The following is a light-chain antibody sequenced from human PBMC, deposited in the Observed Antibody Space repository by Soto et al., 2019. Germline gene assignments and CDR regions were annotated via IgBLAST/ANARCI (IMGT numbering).Light chain of an antibody. Sequence: EILVTQFPSTLVSPPDQGASLYCRASQTVGVRLAWYQHKPGQAPRLIIYEASNRAAGIPARFSGSGSGTEFTLTSTSLQCEDFAVSCCQQYNSWPLTVGPGTRLEIK. V-gene: IGKV3D-15*01. J-gene: IGKJ5*01. CDR3: QQYNSWPLT. CDR2: EAS. CDR1: QTVGVR.